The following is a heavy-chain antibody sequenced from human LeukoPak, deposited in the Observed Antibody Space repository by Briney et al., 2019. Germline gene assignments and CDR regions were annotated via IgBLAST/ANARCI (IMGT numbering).Heavy chain of an antibody. Sequence: GASVKVSCKASGGTFSSYGISWMRQAPGQGLEWMGRIIPLLGLANYAQKFQGRVTITADKSTSTAYMELSSLRSEDTAVYYCARASIEGAPIGTYDYWGQGTPVTVSS. CDR1: GGTFSSYG. D-gene: IGHD1-26*01. V-gene: IGHV1-69*10. CDR2: IIPLLGLA. J-gene: IGHJ4*02. CDR3: ARASIEGAPIGTYDY.